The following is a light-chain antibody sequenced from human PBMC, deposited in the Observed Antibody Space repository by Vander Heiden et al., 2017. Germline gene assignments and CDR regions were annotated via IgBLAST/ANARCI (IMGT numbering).Light chain of an antibody. J-gene: IGKJ1*01. CDR3: QQRSNWT. V-gene: IGKV3-11*01. Sequence: EIVLTHSPATLSLSPGERATPSCRASKSVSSYLAWYQQKPGQAPRLLIYDASHRATGIPARFSGSGSGTDFPLTISSLEPDDFAVYSCQQRSNWTFGQGTKVEIK. CDR2: DAS. CDR1: KSVSSY.